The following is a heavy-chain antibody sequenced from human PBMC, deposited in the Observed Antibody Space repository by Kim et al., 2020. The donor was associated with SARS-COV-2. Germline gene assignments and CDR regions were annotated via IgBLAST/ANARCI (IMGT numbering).Heavy chain of an antibody. D-gene: IGHD3-3*01. CDR2: ITSSGSTI. J-gene: IGHJ6*03. CDR1: GFTFSDYY. CDR3: ARLIFGTYYYYYYYMDV. Sequence: LSLTCAASGFTFSDYYMSWIRQAPGKGLEWVSYITSSGSTIYYADSVKGRFTISRDNAKNSLYLQMNSLIAEDTAVYYCARLIFGTYYYYYYYMDVWGKGTTVTVSS. V-gene: IGHV3-11*01.